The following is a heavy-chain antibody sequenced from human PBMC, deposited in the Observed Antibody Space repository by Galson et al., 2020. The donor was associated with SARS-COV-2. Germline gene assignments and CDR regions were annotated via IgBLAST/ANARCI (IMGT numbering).Heavy chain of an antibody. D-gene: IGHD3-9*01. CDR3: ARDHVYYDILTGYLGQGGNYYYYGMDV. J-gene: IGHJ6*02. V-gene: IGHV3-33*01. CDR1: GFTFSSYG. Sequence: GESLKISCAASGFTFSSYGMHWVRQAPGKGLEWVAVIWYDGSNKYYADSVKGRFTISRDNSKNTLYLQMNSLRAEETAVYYCARDHVYYDILTGYLGQGGNYYYYGMDVWGQGTTVTVSS. CDR2: IWYDGSNK.